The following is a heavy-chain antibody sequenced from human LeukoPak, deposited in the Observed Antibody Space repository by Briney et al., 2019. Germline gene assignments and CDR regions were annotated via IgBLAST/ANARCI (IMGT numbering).Heavy chain of an antibody. CDR2: IYYSGST. V-gene: IGHV4-59*11. J-gene: IGHJ4*02. D-gene: IGHD6-6*01. Sequence: SETLSLTCTVSGGSISSHYWSWIRQPPGKGPEWIGYIYYSGSTNYNPSLKSRVTISVDTSKNQFSLKLSSVTAADTAVYYCARVAYSSSSVPDYWGQGTLVTVSS. CDR3: ARVAYSSSSVPDY. CDR1: GGSISSHY.